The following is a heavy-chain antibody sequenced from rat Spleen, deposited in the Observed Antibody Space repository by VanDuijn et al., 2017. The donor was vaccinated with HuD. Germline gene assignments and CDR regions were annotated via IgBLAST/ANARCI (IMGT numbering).Heavy chain of an antibody. J-gene: IGHJ3*01. V-gene: IGHV5S13*01. CDR3: ARHGGLRNWFAY. Sequence: EVQLVESGGDLVQPGRSLKISCAASGSTFSNYDMAWVRQAPTKGLEWIASISTDGDNTYYRDSVKGRFTISRDNAKNTQYLQMDSLRSEHTATYYCARHGGLRNWFAYWGQGTLVTVSS. CDR2: ISTDGDNT. CDR1: GSTFSNYD. D-gene: IGHD1-11*01.